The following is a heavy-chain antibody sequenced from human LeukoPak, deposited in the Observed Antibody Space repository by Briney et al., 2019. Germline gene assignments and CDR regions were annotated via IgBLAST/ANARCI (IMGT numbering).Heavy chain of an antibody. D-gene: IGHD5-24*01. CDR2: IIPTFGTA. V-gene: IGHV1-69*13. CDR3: ARAPLEMATIFFDY. Sequence: GASVKVSCKASGGTFSSYAISWVRQAPGQGLEWMGGIIPTFGTANYAQKFQGRVTITADESTSTAYMELSSLRSEDTAVYYCARAPLEMATIFFDYWGQGTLVTVSS. J-gene: IGHJ4*02. CDR1: GGTFSSYA.